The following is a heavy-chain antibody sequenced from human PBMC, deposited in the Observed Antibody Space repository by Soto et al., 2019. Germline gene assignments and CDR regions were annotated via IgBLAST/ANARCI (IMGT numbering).Heavy chain of an antibody. CDR3: AKDMSPIYGSGSYFDY. Sequence: PGGSLRLSCAASGFTFSTYAMSWVRQAPGKGLEWVSGISGSGGSTYYADSVRGRFTISRDNSKNTLYLQVNSLRAEDTAVYSCAKDMSPIYGSGSYFDYWGQGTLVTVSS. D-gene: IGHD3-10*01. CDR1: GFTFSTYA. V-gene: IGHV3-23*01. J-gene: IGHJ4*02. CDR2: ISGSGGST.